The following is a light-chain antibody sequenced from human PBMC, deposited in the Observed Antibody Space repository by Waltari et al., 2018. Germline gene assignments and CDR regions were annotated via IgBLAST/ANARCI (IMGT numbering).Light chain of an antibody. Sequence: QSALTQPASVSGSPGQSITISCTGTSSDVGGYNYVSWYQQHPGKAPKLMIYDVSKGPSGFSNRFSGSKSGNTASLTISGLQAEDEADYYCSSYTSSSTYVVFGGGTKLTVL. J-gene: IGLJ2*01. V-gene: IGLV2-14*01. CDR2: DVS. CDR1: SSDVGGYNY. CDR3: SSYTSSSTYVV.